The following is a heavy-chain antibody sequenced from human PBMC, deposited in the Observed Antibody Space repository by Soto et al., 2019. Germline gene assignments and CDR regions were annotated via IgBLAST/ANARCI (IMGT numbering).Heavy chain of an antibody. J-gene: IGHJ6*02. Sequence: APVKVSCQASGGTFNSYAISWVRQAPGQRPEWMGGIIPIFGTANYAQKFQGRVTITADESTSTAYMELSSLRSEDTAVYYCAREGLAVAGYYYYYGMDVWGQGTTFTVSS. CDR1: GGTFNSYA. V-gene: IGHV1-69*13. CDR3: AREGLAVAGYYYYYGMDV. D-gene: IGHD6-19*01. CDR2: IIPIFGTA.